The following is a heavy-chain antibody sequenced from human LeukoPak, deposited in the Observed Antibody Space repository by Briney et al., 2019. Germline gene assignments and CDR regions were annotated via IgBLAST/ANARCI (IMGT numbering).Heavy chain of an antibody. CDR1: GFIFSDYV. Sequence: GGSMRLSCAASGFIFSDYVMDWVCQAPGKGREWVSAISGSGASTYYADSVKGRFTISRDNSKNTLYLQMNSLRAEDTAVYYCAKGIARGNDYWGQGTLVTVSS. CDR2: ISGSGAST. V-gene: IGHV3-23*01. D-gene: IGHD6-13*01. CDR3: AKGIARGNDY. J-gene: IGHJ4*02.